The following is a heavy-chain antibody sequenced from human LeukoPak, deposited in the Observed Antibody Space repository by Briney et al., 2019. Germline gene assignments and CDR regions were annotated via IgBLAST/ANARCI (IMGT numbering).Heavy chain of an antibody. CDR3: ARVFSERGYFSSTICGWFDP. CDR2: IYYSGST. D-gene: IGHD2-2*01. CDR1: GGSISSHY. J-gene: IGHJ5*02. V-gene: IGHV4-59*11. Sequence: SETLSLTCTVSGGSISSHYWRWLRQPPGKGLEWIGYIYYSGSTNYNPSLKRRLTITVDKYKNQFSLKLIFVTAADTAVYYCARVFSERGYFSSTICGWFDPWGQGTLVTVSS.